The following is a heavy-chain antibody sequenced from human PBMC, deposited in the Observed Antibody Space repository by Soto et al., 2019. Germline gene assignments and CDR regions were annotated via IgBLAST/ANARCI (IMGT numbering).Heavy chain of an antibody. J-gene: IGHJ1*01. Sequence: QVQLVESGGDVVQPGRSLRLSCVASGFTFSDYGIHWVRQAPGKGLEWVAAISYDESGKIYVDSVKGRFTVSRDNSRKTVYLQMNSLRVEESAIYYCAKGPGTNFDFVLLHWGQGTLVNVSS. V-gene: IGHV3-30*18. CDR1: GFTFSDYG. D-gene: IGHD3-9*01. CDR3: AKGPGTNFDFVLLH. CDR2: ISYDESGK.